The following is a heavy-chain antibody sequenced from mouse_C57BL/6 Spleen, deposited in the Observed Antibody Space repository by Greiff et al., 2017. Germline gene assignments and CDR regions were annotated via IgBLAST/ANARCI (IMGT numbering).Heavy chain of an antibody. V-gene: IGHV1-69*01. J-gene: IGHJ4*01. CDR1: GYTFTSYW. Sequence: QVQLQQPGAELVMPGASVKLSCKASGYTFTSYWMHWVKQRPGQGLEWIGEIDPSDSYTNYNRKFKGKSTLTVDKSSSTAYMQLSSLTSEDSAVYYCAYGNFLYYAMDYWGQGTSVTVSS. CDR2: IDPSDSYT. D-gene: IGHD2-1*01. CDR3: AYGNFLYYAMDY.